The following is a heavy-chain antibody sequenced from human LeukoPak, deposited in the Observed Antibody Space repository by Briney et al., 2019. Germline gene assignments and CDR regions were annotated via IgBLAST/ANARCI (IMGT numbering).Heavy chain of an antibody. J-gene: IGHJ3*02. CDR2: INWNGGST. Sequence: GGSLRLSCAASGFTFDDYAMSWVRQAPGKGLEWVSGINWNGGSTGYAGSVKGRFTISRDNAKNSLYLQMNSLRAEDTALYYCVREHTYYYDSSGDAFDIWGQGTMVTVSS. CDR1: GFTFDDYA. D-gene: IGHD3-22*01. V-gene: IGHV3-20*04. CDR3: VREHTYYYDSSGDAFDI.